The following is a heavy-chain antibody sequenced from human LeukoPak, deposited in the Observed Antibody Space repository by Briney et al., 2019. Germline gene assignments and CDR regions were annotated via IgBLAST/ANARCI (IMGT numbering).Heavy chain of an antibody. CDR2: IKQDGSEK. Sequence: GGSLRLPCAASGFTFSSYWMSWVRQAPGKGLEWVANIKQDGSEKYYVDSVKGRFTISRDNAKNSLYLQMNSLRAEDTAVYYCASGIAARGSSPFDYWGQGTLVTVSS. CDR1: GFTFSSYW. J-gene: IGHJ4*02. CDR3: ASGIAARGSSPFDY. V-gene: IGHV3-7*01. D-gene: IGHD6-6*01.